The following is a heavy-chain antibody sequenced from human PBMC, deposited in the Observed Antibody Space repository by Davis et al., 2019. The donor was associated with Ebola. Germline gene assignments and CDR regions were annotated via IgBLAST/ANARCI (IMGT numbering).Heavy chain of an antibody. CDR3: AGQWEDYYYYYLDV. Sequence: GESLKISCAASGFTFMNHGVSWVRQAPGKGLEWVSHISAGGGPTYGDSVRGRFTISRDISNNTLYLQMNSLRAADTAVYFCAGQWEDYYYYYLDVWGKGTTVTVSS. D-gene: IGHD1-26*01. CDR2: ISAGGGPT. V-gene: IGHV3-23*01. J-gene: IGHJ6*03. CDR1: GFTFMNHG.